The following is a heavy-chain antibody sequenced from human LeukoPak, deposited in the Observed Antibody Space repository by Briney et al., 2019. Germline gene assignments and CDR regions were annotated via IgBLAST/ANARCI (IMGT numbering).Heavy chain of an antibody. CDR1: GDSISSGSSY. J-gene: IGHJ4*02. CDR3: ARVPRNWNYRHFDY. D-gene: IGHD1-7*01. V-gene: IGHV4-39*07. CDR2: INHSGST. Sequence: SETLSLTCTVSGDSISSGSSYWGWVRQPPGKGLEWIGEINHSGSTNYNPSLKSRVTISVDTSKNQFSLKLSSVTAADTAVYYCARVPRNWNYRHFDYWGQGTLVTVSS.